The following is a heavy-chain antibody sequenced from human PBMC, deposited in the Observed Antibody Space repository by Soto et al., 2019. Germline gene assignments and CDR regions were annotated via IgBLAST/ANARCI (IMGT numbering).Heavy chain of an antibody. J-gene: IGHJ6*02. CDR3: ASHFTGVLVLGTSPPGGDHYGWAV. CDR2: IIPILDIP. CDR1: GGTFSRYT. D-gene: IGHD2-8*02. V-gene: IGHV1-69*02. Sequence: QVQLVQSGAEVQTPGSSVKVSCKASGGTFSRYTFTWVRQAPGQGLEWMGRIIPILDIPNYAQNFQGRVTITADKSTSTAYMELSSLRSDDTAVYYCASHFTGVLVLGTSPPGGDHYGWAVRGRGTTVTVSS.